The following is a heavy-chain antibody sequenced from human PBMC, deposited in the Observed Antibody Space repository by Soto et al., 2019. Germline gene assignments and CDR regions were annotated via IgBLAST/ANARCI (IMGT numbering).Heavy chain of an antibody. D-gene: IGHD5-12*01. CDR1: GGSISSYY. CDR3: AKRYSGYDDAFDI. V-gene: IGHV4-59*08. J-gene: IGHJ3*02. Sequence: ASETLSLTCTVSGGSISSYYWSWIRQPPGKGLEWIGYVFYSGSTNFNPSLKSRVTISVDTSKSQFSLKLSSVTAADTAVYYCAKRYSGYDDAFDIWGQGTLVTV. CDR2: VFYSGST.